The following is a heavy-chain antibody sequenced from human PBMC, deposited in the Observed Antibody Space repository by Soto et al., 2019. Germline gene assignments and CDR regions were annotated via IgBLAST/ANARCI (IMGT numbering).Heavy chain of an antibody. V-gene: IGHV1-3*01. CDR3: ARDPGDDTFDS. CDR2: INAGYGNT. D-gene: IGHD7-27*01. CDR1: GYTFSSYA. Sequence: QVHLVQSGAEVRKPGASVKVSCKASGYTFSSYAMHWVRQAPGQRLEWMGWINAGYGNTKSSQKFQDRVTISRDTPGSTAYRELTSLSFEDRAVYSWARDPGDDTFDSGAKGPLVPVS. J-gene: IGHJ5*01.